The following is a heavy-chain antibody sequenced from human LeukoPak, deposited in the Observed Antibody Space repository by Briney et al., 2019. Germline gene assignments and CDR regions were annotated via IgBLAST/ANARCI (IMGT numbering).Heavy chain of an antibody. CDR2: IIPILGIA. CDR3: ARDPLPTVVTWGAFDI. Sequence: SVKVSCKASGGTFSSYAISWVRQAPGQGLEWMGRIIPILGIANYAQKFQGRVTITADKSTSTAYMELSSLRSEDTAVYYCARDPLPTVVTWGAFDIWGQGTMVTVSS. D-gene: IGHD4-23*01. V-gene: IGHV1-69*04. J-gene: IGHJ3*02. CDR1: GGTFSSYA.